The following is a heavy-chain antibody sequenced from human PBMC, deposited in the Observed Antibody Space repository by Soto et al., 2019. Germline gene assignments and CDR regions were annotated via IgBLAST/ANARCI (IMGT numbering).Heavy chain of an antibody. Sequence: GGSLRLSCAASGFTFSSYWMSWVRQAPGKGLEWVANIQQDGSEKYYVYSVKGRFTISRDYAKNSLYLQMNSLRAEDTAVYYCVASLAFDIWGQGTMVTVSS. CDR3: VASLAFDI. CDR2: IQQDGSEK. J-gene: IGHJ3*02. V-gene: IGHV3-7*03. D-gene: IGHD2-2*01. CDR1: GFTFSSYW.